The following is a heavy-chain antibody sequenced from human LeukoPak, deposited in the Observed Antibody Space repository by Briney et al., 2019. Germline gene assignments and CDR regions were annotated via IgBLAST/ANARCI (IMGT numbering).Heavy chain of an antibody. CDR3: AREGELQFGAFDI. Sequence: PGGSLRLSCAASGFTFSSYAMSGVRQARGKGREGVSSISSSSSYIYYADSVKGRFTISRDNAKNSLYLQMNSLRAEDTAVYYCAREGELQFGAFDIWGQGTMVTVSS. CDR1: GFTFSSYA. D-gene: IGHD1-26*01. CDR2: ISSSSSYI. V-gene: IGHV3-21*01. J-gene: IGHJ3*02.